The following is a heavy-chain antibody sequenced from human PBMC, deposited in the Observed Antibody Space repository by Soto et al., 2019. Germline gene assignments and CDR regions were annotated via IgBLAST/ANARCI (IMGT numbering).Heavy chain of an antibody. CDR1: GCSLSSPAVG. V-gene: IGHV2-5*02. CDR2: IYWDDDK. CDR3: AHGSGWLSDY. Sequence: QITLKESGPTVVKPTQTLTLTCTFSGCSLSSPAVGVNWIRQPPGKALEWLALIYWDDDKQYSPPLRSRLTITKDTSKNPVVLTMTHVDPVDTATYYCAHGSGWLSDYWGQGTLVNVSS. J-gene: IGHJ4*02. D-gene: IGHD6-19*01.